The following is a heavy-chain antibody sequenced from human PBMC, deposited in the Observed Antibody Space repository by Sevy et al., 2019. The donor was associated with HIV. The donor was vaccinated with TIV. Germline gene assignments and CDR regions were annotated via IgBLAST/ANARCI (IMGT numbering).Heavy chain of an antibody. V-gene: IGHV4-59*08. CDR1: GGSITSLY. J-gene: IGHJ4*02. CDR2: IYYNGHI. D-gene: IGHD1-26*01. CDR3: AGENAWGRGYS. Sequence: SETLSRTCTVSGGSITSLYWNWIRQPPGKGLEWIANIYYNGHINYNPSLKSRVTLSLDTSKNQFSLRLSSETAADTAMYYCAGENAWGRGYSWGQGTLVTVSS.